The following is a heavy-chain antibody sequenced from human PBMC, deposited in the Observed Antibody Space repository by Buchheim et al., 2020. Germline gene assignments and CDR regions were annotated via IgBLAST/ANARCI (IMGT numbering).Heavy chain of an antibody. CDR1: GFTFGSYC. J-gene: IGHJ6*01. V-gene: IGHV3-74*01. CDR2: INTEGSST. CDR3: ARDLFWIQVCY. D-gene: IGHD2-2*01. Sequence: EVQLVETGGGLVQPGGSLRLSCAASGFTFGSYCMHWVRQAPGKGLEWVSLINTEGSSTSYADSVKGRFTISRYNAKHTLYLQVNRLRAEDTAVYYCARDLFWIQVCYWGQG.